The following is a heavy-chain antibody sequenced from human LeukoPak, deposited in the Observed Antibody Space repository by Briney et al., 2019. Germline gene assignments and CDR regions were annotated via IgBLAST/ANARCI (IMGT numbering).Heavy chain of an antibody. V-gene: IGHV3-7*01. CDR1: GFTFSAYW. J-gene: IGHJ4*02. CDR3: ATYYYHISGQHSSFDD. D-gene: IGHD3-22*01. Sequence: PGGSLRLSCAASGFTFSAYWMSWVRQAPGKGLEWVANIKQDGSEKYYVDSVKGRFTISRDNAKKSLYLQMNSLRAEDTAVYYCATYYYHISGQHSSFDDWGQGTLVTVSS. CDR2: IKQDGSEK.